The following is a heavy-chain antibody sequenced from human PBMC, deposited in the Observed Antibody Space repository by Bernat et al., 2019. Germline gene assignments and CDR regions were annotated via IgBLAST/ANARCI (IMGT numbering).Heavy chain of an antibody. CDR3: ARDYQFGPAFDI. V-gene: IGHV1-46*01. Sequence: QVQLVQSGAEVKKPGASVKVSCKASGYTFTSYYMHWVRQAPGQGLEWMGIINPSGGSTSYAQKFQGRVTMTRDTSTSTVYMELRSLRSDDTAVYYCARDYQFGPAFDIWGQGTMVTVSS. D-gene: IGHD3-10*01. CDR1: GYTFTSYY. J-gene: IGHJ3*02. CDR2: INPSGGST.